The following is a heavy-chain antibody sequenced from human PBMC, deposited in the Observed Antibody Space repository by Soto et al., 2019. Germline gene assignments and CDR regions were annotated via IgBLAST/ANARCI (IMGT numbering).Heavy chain of an antibody. Sequence: EVQLLESGGGLVQPGGSLRLSCAASGFTFSSYAMAWVRQAPGTXXXXXXVIDGSGGDTSFADSVKGRFSISRDNSKKMLYLHMNSLRAEDTATYYCAKEMVAAAYVETSPFDLWGQGTLVTVSS. J-gene: IGHJ4*02. CDR3: AKEMVAAAYVETSPFDL. D-gene: IGHD2-15*01. CDR2: IDGSGGDT. V-gene: IGHV3-23*01. CDR1: GFTFSSYA.